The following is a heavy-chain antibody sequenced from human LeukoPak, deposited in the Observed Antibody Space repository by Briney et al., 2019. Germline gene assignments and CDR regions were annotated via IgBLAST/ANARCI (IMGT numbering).Heavy chain of an antibody. CDR3: AKERWDYDILTGYPNYFDY. D-gene: IGHD3-9*01. CDR1: GFTFSSYA. CDR2: ISGSGGST. V-gene: IGHV3-23*01. J-gene: IGHJ4*02. Sequence: GGSLRLSCAASGFTFSSYAMSWVRQAPGKGLEWVSAISGSGGSTYYADSVKGRFTISRDNSKNTLYLQMNSLRAEDTAVYYCAKERWDYDILTGYPNYFDYWGQGTLDTVSS.